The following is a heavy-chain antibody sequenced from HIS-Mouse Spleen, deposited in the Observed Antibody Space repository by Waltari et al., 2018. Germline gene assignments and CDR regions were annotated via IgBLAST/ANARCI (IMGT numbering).Heavy chain of an antibody. CDR1: GGPISSSSYY. V-gene: IGHV4-39*07. Sequence: QLQLQESGPGLVKPSETLSLTCTVSGGPISSSSYYLGWLRQPPGKGLEWIGGIYYSGSTYYNPSLKSRVTISVDTSKNQFSLKLSSVTAADTAVYYCAREIPYSSSWYDWYFDLWGRGTLVTVSS. D-gene: IGHD6-13*01. CDR2: IYYSGST. CDR3: AREIPYSSSWYDWYFDL. J-gene: IGHJ2*01.